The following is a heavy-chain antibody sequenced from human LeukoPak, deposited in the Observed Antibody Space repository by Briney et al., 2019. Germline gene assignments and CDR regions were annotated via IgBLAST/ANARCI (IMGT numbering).Heavy chain of an antibody. V-gene: IGHV3-23*01. CDR2: ISGSGGST. Sequence: PGGSLRLSCAASGFTFSSYAMSWVRQAPGEGLEWVSAISGSGGSTYYADSVKGRFTISRDNSKNTLYLQMNSLRAEDTAVYYCAKVDVAVAGTRNYGMDVWGQGTTVTVSS. CDR3: AKVDVAVAGTRNYGMDV. CDR1: GFTFSSYA. J-gene: IGHJ6*02. D-gene: IGHD6-19*01.